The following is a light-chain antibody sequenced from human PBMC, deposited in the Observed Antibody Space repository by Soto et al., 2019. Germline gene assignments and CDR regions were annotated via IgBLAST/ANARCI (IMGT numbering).Light chain of an antibody. CDR1: LSVSSN. V-gene: IGKV3-15*01. J-gene: IGKJ1*01. CDR2: GAS. CDR3: QQYSKWPT. Sequence: EIVVTQSPAVLSVSPGETATLSCRASLSVSSNLAWYQQRLGHAPRLLISGASTRATGIPARFSGSGSGTEFTLTISSLRSEDFAVYYCQQYSKWPTFGQGTKVEIK.